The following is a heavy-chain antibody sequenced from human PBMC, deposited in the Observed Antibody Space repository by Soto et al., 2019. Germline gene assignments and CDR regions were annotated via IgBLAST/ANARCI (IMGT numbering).Heavy chain of an antibody. Sequence: QVQLVESGGGLVQPGGSLRLSCAASGFTFSDYHMSWIRQAPGKGLEWISHISGSGTPTYYADSLKSRFTISRDNARNLLYLQRYTLRVEDTAVYYCARGRNGGTYYHYFYMDVWCKGTTVSVSS. CDR2: ISGSGTPT. V-gene: IGHV3-11*01. J-gene: IGHJ6*03. CDR3: ARGRNGGTYYHYFYMDV. D-gene: IGHD2-15*01. CDR1: GFTFSDYH.